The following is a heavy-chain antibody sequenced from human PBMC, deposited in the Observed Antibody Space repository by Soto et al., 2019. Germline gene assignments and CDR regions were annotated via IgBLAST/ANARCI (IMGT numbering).Heavy chain of an antibody. Sequence: GSLRLSCEASGVIFSSYAMNWGRQAPWKGLQWVSSITGSSDYTSYIASVKGRFTISRDNSKNTLYLQMNSLRAEDTAVYFCAKEQTTGAHYALDYWSQGTLVTVSS. CDR2: ITGSSDYT. D-gene: IGHD2-8*02. CDR1: GVIFSSYA. CDR3: AKEQTTGAHYALDY. V-gene: IGHV3-23*01. J-gene: IGHJ4*02.